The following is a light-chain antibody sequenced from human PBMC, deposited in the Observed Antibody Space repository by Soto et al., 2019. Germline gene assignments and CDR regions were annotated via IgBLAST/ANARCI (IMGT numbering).Light chain of an antibody. CDR3: AAWDTTLTGGV. V-gene: IGLV1-51*02. CDR2: ENT. Sequence: QSVLTQPPSVSAAPGQKVTISCSGSSSNIGSHYVSWYQQLPGTAPKLLIYENTERPSGIPDRFSGSKSGTSATLGFTGLQTGDEADYYCAAWDTTLTGGVFGGGTQLTVL. J-gene: IGLJ2*01. CDR1: SSNIGSHY.